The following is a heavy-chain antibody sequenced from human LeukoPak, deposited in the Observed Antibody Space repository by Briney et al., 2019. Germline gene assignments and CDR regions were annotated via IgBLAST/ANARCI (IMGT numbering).Heavy chain of an antibody. V-gene: IGHV4-38-2*01. CDR2: IYHTGST. CDR3: AGQHDSNGYYFY. CDR1: GNSISSTYY. Sequence: KPSETLSLTCAVTGNSISSTYYWGWIRQPPGKGLQWIGSIYHTGSTYYTPSLKSRVTISVDTSKNRFSLKLSSVTAADTAVYYCAGQHDSNGYYFYWGQGTLVTVSS. D-gene: IGHD3-22*01. J-gene: IGHJ4*02.